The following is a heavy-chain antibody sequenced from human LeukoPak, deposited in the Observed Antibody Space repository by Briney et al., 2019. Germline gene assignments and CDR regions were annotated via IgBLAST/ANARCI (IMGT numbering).Heavy chain of an antibody. J-gene: IGHJ4*02. Sequence: SETLSLTCAVYGGSFSGYYWSWIRQPPGKGLEWIGEINHSGSTNYNPSLKSRVTISVDTSKNQFSLKLSSVTAADTAVYYCARDGLGATTAGQFDYWGQGTLVTVSS. CDR3: ARDGLGATTAGQFDY. V-gene: IGHV4-34*01. CDR2: INHSGST. CDR1: GGSFSGYY. D-gene: IGHD1-26*01.